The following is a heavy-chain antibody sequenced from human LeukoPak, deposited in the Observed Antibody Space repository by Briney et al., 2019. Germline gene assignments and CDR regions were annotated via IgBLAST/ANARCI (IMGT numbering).Heavy chain of an antibody. J-gene: IGHJ5*02. CDR2: IYHSGST. CDR3: ARGGVYYGSGSNWFDP. CDR1: GASISSSNW. V-gene: IGHV4-4*02. Sequence: SETLSLTCAVSGASISSSNWWSWARQPPGRGLEWIGEIYHSGSTNYNPSLKSRVTISLDKSKNQFSLKLNSVTAADTAVYYCARGGVYYGSGSNWFDPWGQGTLVTVSS. D-gene: IGHD3-10*01.